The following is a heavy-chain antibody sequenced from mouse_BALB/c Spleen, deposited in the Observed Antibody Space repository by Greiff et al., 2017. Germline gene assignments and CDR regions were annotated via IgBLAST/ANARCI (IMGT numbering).Heavy chain of an antibody. J-gene: IGHJ4*01. V-gene: IGHV1-5*01. CDR3: TRRGFGNGNAMDY. Sequence: VQLKESGTVLARPGASVKMSCKASGYTFTSYWMHWVKQRPGQGLEWIGAIYPGNSDTSYNQKFKGKAKLTAVTSTSTAYMELSSLTNEDSAFYYCTRRGFGNGNAMDYWGQGTSVTVSS. CDR1: GYTFTSYW. CDR2: IYPGNSDT. D-gene: IGHD3-1*01.